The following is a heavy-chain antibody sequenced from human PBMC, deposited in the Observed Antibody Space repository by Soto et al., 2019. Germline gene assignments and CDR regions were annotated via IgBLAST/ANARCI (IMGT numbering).Heavy chain of an antibody. CDR1: GYTFTGYY. J-gene: IGHJ6*02. CDR3: ARDGSWWLGTTNYYYYGMDV. Sequence: ASVKVSCKASGYTFTGYYMHWVRQAPGQGLEWMGWINAGNGNTKYSQKFQDRVIITRDTSASTAYMELSSLRSEDTAVYYCARDGSWWLGTTNYYYYGMDVWGQGTTVTVSS. D-gene: IGHD6-19*01. CDR2: INAGNGNT. V-gene: IGHV1-3*01.